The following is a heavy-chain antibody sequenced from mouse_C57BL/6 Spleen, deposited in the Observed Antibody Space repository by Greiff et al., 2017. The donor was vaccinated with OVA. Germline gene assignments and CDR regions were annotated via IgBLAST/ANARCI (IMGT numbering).Heavy chain of an antibody. J-gene: IGHJ4*01. CDR1: GFTFSSYG. Sequence: EVKLVESGGDLVKPGGSLKLSCAASGFTFSSYGMSWVRQTPDKRLEWVATISSGGSYTYYPDSVKGRFTISRDNAKDTLYLQMSSLKSEDTAMYYCARGAITTVVAGAMDYWGQGTSVTVSS. CDR3: ARGAITTVVAGAMDY. CDR2: ISSGGSYT. D-gene: IGHD1-1*01. V-gene: IGHV5-6*01.